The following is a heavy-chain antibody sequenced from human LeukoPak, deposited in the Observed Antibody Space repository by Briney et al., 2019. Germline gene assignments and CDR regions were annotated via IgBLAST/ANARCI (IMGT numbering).Heavy chain of an antibody. D-gene: IGHD5-24*01. CDR3: AKSYTGLQTYILYYFDY. J-gene: IGHJ4*02. Sequence: GGSLRLSCAASGFTFNSYAMSWVRQAPGKGLEWVSSISDSDGSTYYADSVKGRFTISRDNSKNTLYLQMNSLRAEDTAVYYCAKSYTGLQTYILYYFDYWGQGTLVTVSS. CDR1: GFTFNSYA. V-gene: IGHV3-23*01. CDR2: ISDSDGST.